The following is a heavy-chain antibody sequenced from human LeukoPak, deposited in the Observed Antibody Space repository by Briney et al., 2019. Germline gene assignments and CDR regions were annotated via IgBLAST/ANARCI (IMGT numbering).Heavy chain of an antibody. V-gene: IGHV3-30*18. J-gene: IGHJ4*02. CDR3: AKAPRPWVGGATGSRYYFDY. D-gene: IGHD1-26*01. CDR1: GFTFSSYG. Sequence: QPGGFLRLSCAASGFTFSSYGMHWVRQAPGKGLEWVAVISYDGSNKYYADSVKGRFTISRDNSKNTLYLQMNSLRAEDTAVYYCAKAPRPWVGGATGSRYYFDYWGQGTLVTVSS. CDR2: ISYDGSNK.